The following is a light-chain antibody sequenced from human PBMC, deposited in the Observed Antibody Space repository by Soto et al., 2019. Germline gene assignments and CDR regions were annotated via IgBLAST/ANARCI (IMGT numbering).Light chain of an antibody. V-gene: IGLV7-46*01. CDR1: TGAVTSGHY. CDR2: DTS. CDR3: LLSYSGARHVV. Sequence: QAVVTQEPSLTVSPGGTVTLTCGSSTGAVTSGHYPYWFRQKPGQAPRTLIYDTSNKHSWTPARFSGSLLGGKAALTLSGAQPEDEAEYYCLLSYSGARHVVFGGGTKVTVL. J-gene: IGLJ2*01.